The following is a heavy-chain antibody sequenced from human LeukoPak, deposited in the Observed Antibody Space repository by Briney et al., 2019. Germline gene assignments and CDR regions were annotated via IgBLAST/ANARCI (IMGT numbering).Heavy chain of an antibody. CDR1: GGTFSSYA. Sequence: SVTVSCKASGGTFSSYAISWVRQAPGQGLEWMGRIIPIFGIANYAQKFQGRVTITADKSTSTAYMELSSLRSEDTAVYYCARGYCSGGSCPNWFDPWGQGTLVTVSS. V-gene: IGHV1-69*04. J-gene: IGHJ5*02. D-gene: IGHD2-15*01. CDR3: ARGYCSGGSCPNWFDP. CDR2: IIPIFGIA.